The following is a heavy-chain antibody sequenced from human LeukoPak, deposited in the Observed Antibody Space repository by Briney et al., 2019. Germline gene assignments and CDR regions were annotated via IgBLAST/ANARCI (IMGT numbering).Heavy chain of an antibody. V-gene: IGHV3-48*03. CDR3: ARGPYYFDY. Sequence: GGSLRLSCAASGFTSSSCEMNWVRQAPGKGLEWVSYISSSGSTIYYADSVKGRFTISRDNAKNSLYLQMNSLRAEDTAVYYCARGPYYFDYWGQGTLVTVSS. CDR1: GFTSSSCE. J-gene: IGHJ4*02. CDR2: ISSSGSTI.